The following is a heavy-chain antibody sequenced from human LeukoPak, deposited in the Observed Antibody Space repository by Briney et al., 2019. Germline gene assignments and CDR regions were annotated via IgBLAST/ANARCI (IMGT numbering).Heavy chain of an antibody. CDR2: IRREAYGGTT. D-gene: IGHD4-23*01. J-gene: IGHJ4*02. CDR3: TNDFGGNSGSGY. CDR1: GFTFGDYA. V-gene: IGHV3-49*03. Sequence: PGRSLRLSCTASGFTFGDYAMSWFRQAPGKGLELVGFIRREAYGGTTEYAASVEGRFTISRDDSKSIAYLQMNSLKTEDTAIYYCTNDFGGNSGSGYWGQGTLVTVSS.